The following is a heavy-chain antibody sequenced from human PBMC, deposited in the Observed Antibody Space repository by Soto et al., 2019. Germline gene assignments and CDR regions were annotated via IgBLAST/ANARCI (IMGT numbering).Heavy chain of an antibody. CDR3: ARDRRDGCKQYLEF. V-gene: IGHV4-59*01. D-gene: IGHD3-3*01. CDR1: GVSITSYF. Sequence: ETLSLTCTVSGVSITSYFWSWIRQTPGKGLDWIGSISFSGASYSNPSLKGRAALSVDTSENHLSLTLNSVTSAYTAVYFCARDRRDGCKQYLEFWGQGNKVTVSS. CDR2: ISFSGAS. J-gene: IGHJ4*02.